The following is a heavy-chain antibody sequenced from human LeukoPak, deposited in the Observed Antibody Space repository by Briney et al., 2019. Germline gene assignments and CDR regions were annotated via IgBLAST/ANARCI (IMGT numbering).Heavy chain of an antibody. V-gene: IGHV3-30*03. CDR1: GFTFSSYG. D-gene: IGHD3-10*01. CDR3: ARVVGGQYGSGIDF. J-gene: IGHJ4*02. CDR2: ISYDGSNK. Sequence: GGSLRLSCAASGFTFSSYGMHWVRQAPGKGLEWVAVISYDGSNKYYADSVKGRFTISRDNSKNTLYLQMNSLRAEDTAVYYCARVVGGQYGSGIDFWGQGTLVTVSS.